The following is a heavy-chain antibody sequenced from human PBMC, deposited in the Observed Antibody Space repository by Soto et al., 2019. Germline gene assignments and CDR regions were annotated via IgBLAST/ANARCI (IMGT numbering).Heavy chain of an antibody. CDR1: GGTFSSYA. V-gene: IGHV1-69*13. Sequence: ASVKVSCKASGGTFSSYAISWVRQAPGQGLEWMGGIIPIFGTANYAQKFQGRVTITADESTSTAYMELSSLRSEDTAVYYCAVNRGPIVVVPAANNWFDPWGQGTLVTVSS. J-gene: IGHJ5*02. CDR2: IIPIFGTA. CDR3: AVNRGPIVVVPAANNWFDP. D-gene: IGHD2-2*01.